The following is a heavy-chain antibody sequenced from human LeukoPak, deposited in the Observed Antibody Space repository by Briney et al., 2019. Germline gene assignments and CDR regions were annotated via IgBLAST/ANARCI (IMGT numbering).Heavy chain of an antibody. CDR1: GYSFNSYW. CDR3: ARHYSSGWYYFDY. D-gene: IGHD6-19*01. CDR2: IYPGDSDT. Sequence: GESRLISAKCSGYSFNSYWIGWVRQLPGKGLEWMGIIYPGDSDTRYSPSFQGQVTISADKSISTAYLQWNSLKASDTAVYYCARHYSSGWYYFDYWGQGTLVTVSS. J-gene: IGHJ4*02. V-gene: IGHV5-51*01.